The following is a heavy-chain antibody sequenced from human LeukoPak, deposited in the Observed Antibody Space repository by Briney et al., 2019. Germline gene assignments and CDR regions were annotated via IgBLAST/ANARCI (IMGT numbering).Heavy chain of an antibody. CDR2: IYYSGST. J-gene: IGHJ4*02. CDR1: GGSISSGDYY. CDR3: AREYCSSTSCYTFSDY. D-gene: IGHD2-2*02. Sequence: PSQTLSLTCTVSGGSISSGDYYWSWIRQPPGKGLEWIGYIYYSGSTYYNPSLKSRVTISVDTSKNQFSLKLSSVTAADTAVYYCAREYCSSTSCYTFSDYWGQGTLVTVSS. V-gene: IGHV4-30-4*08.